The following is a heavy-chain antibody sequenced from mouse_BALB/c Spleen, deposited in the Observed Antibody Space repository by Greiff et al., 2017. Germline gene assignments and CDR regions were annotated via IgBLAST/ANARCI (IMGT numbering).Heavy chain of an antibody. CDR1: GYTFTSYW. J-gene: IGHJ3*01. Sequence: VQLQQPGAELVKPGASVKMSCKASGYTFTSYWMHWVKQRPGQGLEWIGVIDPSDSYTSYNQKFKGKATLTVDTSSSTAYMQLSSLTSEDSAVYYCIYYDYDGGAYWGQGTLVTVSA. D-gene: IGHD2-4*01. V-gene: IGHV1S127*01. CDR2: IDPSDSYT. CDR3: IYYDYDGGAY.